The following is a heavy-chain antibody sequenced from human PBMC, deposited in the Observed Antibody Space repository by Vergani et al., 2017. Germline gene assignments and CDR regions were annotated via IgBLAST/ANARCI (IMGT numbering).Heavy chain of an antibody. J-gene: IGHJ6*02. Sequence: DVHLSESGGGFFQPGGSLRLSCSASGFSFNSYSMHWVRQVPGKGLLWVSRIKSDGSIPAYADSVKGRFTISRDNAKNSLYLQMNSLRAEDTAVYYCARGGTMVTKSNYGMDVWGQGTTVTVSS. D-gene: IGHD5-18*01. CDR1: GFSFNSYS. CDR3: ARGGTMVTKSNYGMDV. V-gene: IGHV3-74*03. CDR2: IKSDGSIP.